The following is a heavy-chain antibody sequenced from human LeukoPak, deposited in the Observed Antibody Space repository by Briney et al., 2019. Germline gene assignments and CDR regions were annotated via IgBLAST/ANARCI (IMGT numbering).Heavy chain of an antibody. D-gene: IGHD6-13*01. CDR2: ISSSSSYI. J-gene: IGHJ4*02. V-gene: IGHV3-21*01. CDR1: GFTFSSYS. Sequence: GGSLRLSYAASGFTFSSYSMNWVRQAPGKGLEWVSSISSSSSYIYYADSVKGRFTISRDNAKNSLYLQMNSLRAEDTSVYYCARAFAAAGPLELDYWGQGTLVTVSS. CDR3: ARAFAAAGPLELDY.